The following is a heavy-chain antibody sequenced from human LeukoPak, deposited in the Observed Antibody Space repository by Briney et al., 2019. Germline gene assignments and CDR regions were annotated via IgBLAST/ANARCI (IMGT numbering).Heavy chain of an antibody. CDR2: IRYDGSNK. CDR1: GFTFSSYG. J-gene: IGHJ6*02. V-gene: IGHV3-30*02. Sequence: GGSLRLSCAASGFTFSSYGMHWVRQAPGKGLEWVAFIRYDGSNKYYADSVKGRFTISRDNAKNSLYPQMNSLRAEDTAVYYCARETLPWAPPYYYGMDVWGQGTTVTVSS. D-gene: IGHD3-16*01. CDR3: ARETLPWAPPYYYGMDV.